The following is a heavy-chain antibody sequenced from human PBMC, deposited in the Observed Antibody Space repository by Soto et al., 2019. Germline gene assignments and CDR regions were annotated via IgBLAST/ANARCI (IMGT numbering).Heavy chain of an antibody. CDR1: GFIFSKYG. CDR3: AKDLGSGKPYYYYAMDV. CDR2: ISYDGSNK. J-gene: IGHJ6*02. D-gene: IGHD3-10*01. Sequence: GGSLRLSCAASGFIFSKYGMHWVRQAPGKGLEWVAVISYDGSNKYYAESVKGRFIISRDKSENTLYLQMNSPRAGDTALYYCAKDLGSGKPYYYYAMDVWGQGTTVTVSS. V-gene: IGHV3-30*18.